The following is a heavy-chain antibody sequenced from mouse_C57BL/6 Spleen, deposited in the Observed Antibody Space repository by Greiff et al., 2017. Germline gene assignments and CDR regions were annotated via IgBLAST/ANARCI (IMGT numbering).Heavy chain of an antibody. Sequence: EVQLQESGPGLVKPSQSLSLTCSVTGYSITSGYYWNWIRQFPGNKLEWMGYISYDGSNNYNPSLKNRISITRDPSKNQFFLKLNSVTTEDPATYYCARIYPSSYGSSYWYFDVWGTGTTVTVSS. J-gene: IGHJ1*03. CDR1: GYSITSGYY. D-gene: IGHD1-1*01. CDR2: ISYDGSN. CDR3: ARIYPSSYGSSYWYFDV. V-gene: IGHV3-6*01.